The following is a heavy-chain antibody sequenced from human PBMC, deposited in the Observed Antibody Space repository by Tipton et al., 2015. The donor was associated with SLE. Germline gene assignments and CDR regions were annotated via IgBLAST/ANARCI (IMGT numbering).Heavy chain of an antibody. CDR3: ASPYYYGSGSYSHNWFDP. J-gene: IGHJ5*02. CDR1: GGSIGSSYH. V-gene: IGHV4-61*05. Sequence: TLSLTCTVSGGSIGSSYHWGWIRRPPGKGLEWIGHSGSTNYNPSLKSRVTISVDTSKNQFSLKLSSVTAADTAVYYCASPYYYGSGSYSHNWFDPWGQGTLVTVSS. D-gene: IGHD3-10*01. CDR2: HSGST.